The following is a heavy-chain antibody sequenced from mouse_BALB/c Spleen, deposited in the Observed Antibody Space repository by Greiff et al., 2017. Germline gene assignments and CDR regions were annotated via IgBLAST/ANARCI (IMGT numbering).Heavy chain of an antibody. V-gene: IGHV2-6-4*01. D-gene: IGHD1-1*01. CDR1: GFSLSRYS. Sequence: VKLMESGPGLVAPSQSLSITCTVSGFSLSRYSVHWVRQPPGKGLAWLGMIWGGGSTDYNSALKSRLSSSKDNSKSQVFLKMNSLQTDDTAMYYCASSYGRDGSMDYWGQGTSVTVSS. J-gene: IGHJ4*01. CDR3: ASSYGRDGSMDY. CDR2: IWGGGST.